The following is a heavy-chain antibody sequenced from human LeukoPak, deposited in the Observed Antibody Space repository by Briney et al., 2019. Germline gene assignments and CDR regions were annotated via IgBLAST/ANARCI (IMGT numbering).Heavy chain of an antibody. V-gene: IGHV1-46*01. D-gene: IGHD3-9*01. CDR2: VNPSGGGT. J-gene: IGHJ6*03. CDR3: ARDDALTPHFYYHMDV. Sequence: GASVKVSCKASGYTFTNYYLHWVRQAPGQGLEWMGIVNPSGGGTTYAQKFQDRVTMTRDTSTSTVYMELSSLTSEDTAVYYCARDDALTPHFYYHMDVWGKGTTVTVSS. CDR1: GYTFTNYY.